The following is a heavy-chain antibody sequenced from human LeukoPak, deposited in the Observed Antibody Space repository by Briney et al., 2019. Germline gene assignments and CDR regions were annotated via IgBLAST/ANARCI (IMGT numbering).Heavy chain of an antibody. CDR1: GYSFTSYW. J-gene: IGHJ4*02. CDR2: IYPGDSDT. CDR3: ARRPGRYYYDSSGYDY. D-gene: IGHD3-22*01. V-gene: IGHV5-51*01. Sequence: GESLKISCKGSGYSFTSYWIGWVRQMPGKGLEWMGIIYPGDSDTRYSPSFQGQVTISADKSISTAYLQWSSLKASDTAMYYCARRPGRYYYDSSGYDYWGQGTLSPSPQ.